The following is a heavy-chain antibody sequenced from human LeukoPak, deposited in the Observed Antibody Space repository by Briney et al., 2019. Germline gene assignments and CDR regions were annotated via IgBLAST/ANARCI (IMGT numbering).Heavy chain of an antibody. D-gene: IGHD1-26*01. CDR2: ISGSGGST. CDR1: GFTFSSYA. Sequence: PGGFLRLSCAASGFTFSSYAMSWVRQAPGKGLEWVSAISGSGGSTYYADSVKGRFTISRDNSKNTLYLQMNSLRAEDTAVYYCAKLVGATTLFGYQDYWGQGTLVTVSS. J-gene: IGHJ4*02. CDR3: AKLVGATTLFGYQDY. V-gene: IGHV3-23*01.